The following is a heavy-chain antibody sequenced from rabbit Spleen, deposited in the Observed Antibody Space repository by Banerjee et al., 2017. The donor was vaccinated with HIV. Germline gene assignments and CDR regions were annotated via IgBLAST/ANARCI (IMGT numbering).Heavy chain of an antibody. D-gene: IGHD4-1*01. CDR1: GFSFSSSYY. V-gene: IGHV1S45*01. CDR3: ARDLAGVIGWNFNF. CDR2: IYGGSSGIT. J-gene: IGHJ4*01. Sequence: QEQLVESGGGLVKPGASLTLTCTASGFSFSSSYYMCWVRQAPGKGLEWIACIYGGSSGITYYASWAKGRFTCSKTSSTTVTLQMTSLTAADTATYFCARDLAGVIGWNFNFWGPGTLVTVS.